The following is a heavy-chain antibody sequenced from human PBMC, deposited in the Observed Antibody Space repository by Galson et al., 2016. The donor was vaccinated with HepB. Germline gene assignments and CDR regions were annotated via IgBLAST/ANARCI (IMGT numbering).Heavy chain of an antibody. D-gene: IGHD4-11*01. CDR2: ISYDGSNK. CDR1: GFTFSSYS. J-gene: IGHJ5*02. CDR3: ARESFYTNYLPNRLDL. V-gene: IGHV3-30-3*01. Sequence: SLRLSCAASGFTFSSYSMHWVRQAPGKGLEWVAVISYDGSNKYDDDSVKGRFTISRDNSNNTLFLQMKSLRAEDTAVYFCARESFYTNYLPNRLDLWGQGILVTVSS.